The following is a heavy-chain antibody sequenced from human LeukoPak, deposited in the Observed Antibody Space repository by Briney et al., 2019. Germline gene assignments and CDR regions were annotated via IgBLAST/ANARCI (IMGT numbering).Heavy chain of an antibody. CDR1: GFTFSNYG. V-gene: IGHV3-23*01. J-gene: IGHJ4*02. Sequence: GGSLRLSCAASGFTFSNYGMNWVRQAPGKGLEWVSAISTSGSSTYYADSVKGRFTISRDNSKNTLYLQMNSLRAEDTAVYYCAKDSYGDSGYRPEYFDYWGQGTLVTVSS. CDR3: AKDSYGDSGYRPEYFDY. CDR2: ISTSGSST. D-gene: IGHD3-22*01.